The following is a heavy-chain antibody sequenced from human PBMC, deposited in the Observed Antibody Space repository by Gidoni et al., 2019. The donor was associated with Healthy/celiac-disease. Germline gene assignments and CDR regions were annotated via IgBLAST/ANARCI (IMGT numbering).Heavy chain of an antibody. V-gene: IGHV3-9*01. D-gene: IGHD1-26*01. J-gene: IGHJ3*02. Sequence: EVQLVESGGGLVQPGRSLRLSCAASGFTFVDYAMHWSRQAPGKGLEWVSGISWNSGSIGYADSVKGRFTISRDNAKNSLYLQMNSLRAEDTALYYCAKSGVVGATGGAFDIWGQGTMVTVSS. CDR1: GFTFVDYA. CDR2: ISWNSGSI. CDR3: AKSGVVGATGGAFDI.